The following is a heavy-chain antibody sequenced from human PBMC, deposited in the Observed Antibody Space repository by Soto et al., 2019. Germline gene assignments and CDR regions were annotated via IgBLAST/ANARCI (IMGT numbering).Heavy chain of an antibody. CDR1: GFTFSSYS. CDR2: ISSSSSYI. CDR3: ARDLSGQQPDTRFDH. D-gene: IGHD6-13*01. J-gene: IGHJ5*02. V-gene: IGHV3-21*01. Sequence: GGSLRLSCAASGFTFSSYSMNWVRQAPGKGLEWVSSISSSSSYIYYADSVKGRFTISRDNAKNSLYLQMNSLRAEDTAVYYCARDLSGQQPDTRFDHWGQGTLVTVSS.